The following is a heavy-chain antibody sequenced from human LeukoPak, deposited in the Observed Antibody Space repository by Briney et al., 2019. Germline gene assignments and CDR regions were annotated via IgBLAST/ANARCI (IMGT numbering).Heavy chain of an antibody. Sequence: GGSLRLSCAASGSTFSNAWMSWVRQAPGKGLEWVGRIKSKTDGGTTDYAAPVKGRFTISRDDSKNTLYLQMNSLKTEDTAAYYCTTSSSSWSNWFDPWGQGTLVTVSS. CDR1: GSTFSNAW. CDR3: TTSSSSWSNWFDP. J-gene: IGHJ5*02. CDR2: IKSKTDGGTT. V-gene: IGHV3-15*01. D-gene: IGHD6-13*01.